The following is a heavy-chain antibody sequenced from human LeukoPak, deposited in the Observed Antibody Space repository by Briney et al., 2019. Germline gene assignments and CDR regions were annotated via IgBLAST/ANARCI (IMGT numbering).Heavy chain of an antibody. Sequence: ASVQVSCMASGYTFTRHFFHWVRQAPGQGLEWMGWINPNSGDTNFAQKFQGRVTLTRDTSISTVYMELTSLRSDDTAVYYCRRGGGSSWFDYWGQGTLVSVSS. CDR2: INPNSGDT. V-gene: IGHV1-2*02. CDR1: GYTFTRHF. J-gene: IGHJ4*02. D-gene: IGHD6-13*01. CDR3: RRGGGSSWFDY.